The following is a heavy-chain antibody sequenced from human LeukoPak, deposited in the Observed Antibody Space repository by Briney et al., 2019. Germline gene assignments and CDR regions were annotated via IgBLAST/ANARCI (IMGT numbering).Heavy chain of an antibody. D-gene: IGHD4-17*01. CDR2: IIPIFGTA. V-gene: IGHV1-69*13. CDR1: GGTFRSYA. J-gene: IGHJ6*03. CDR3: ARVNPYGDYDTYYYYYMDV. Sequence: SVKVSCKASGGTFRSYAISWARQAPGQGLEWMGGIIPIFGTANYAQKFQGRVTITADESTSTAYMELSSLRSEDTAVYYCARVNPYGDYDTYYYYYMDVRGKGTTVTISS.